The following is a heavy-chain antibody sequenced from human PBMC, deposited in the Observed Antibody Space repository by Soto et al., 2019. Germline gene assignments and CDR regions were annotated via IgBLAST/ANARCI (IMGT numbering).Heavy chain of an antibody. CDR1: GFTFSSYG. V-gene: IGHV3-30*18. Sequence: QVQLVESGGGVVQPGRSLRLSCAASGFTFSSYGMHWVRQAPGKGLEWVAVISYDGSNKYYADSVKGRFTISRDNSKNTLYLQMNSLRAEDTAVYYCAKARRVVPASNLIHYYYYMDVWGKGTTVTVSS. D-gene: IGHD2-2*01. CDR3: AKARRVVPASNLIHYYYYMDV. J-gene: IGHJ6*03. CDR2: ISYDGSNK.